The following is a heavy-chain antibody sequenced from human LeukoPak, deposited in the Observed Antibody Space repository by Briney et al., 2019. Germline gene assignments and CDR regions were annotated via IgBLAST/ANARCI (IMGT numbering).Heavy chain of an antibody. CDR3: ARDGVPAARDL. Sequence: GGSLRLSCAASRFTVSSNYMTWVRQAAGKGLEWVSVIYSGGSTYYADSVKGRFTISRDNSKNTLYLQMNSLRAEDTAVYYCARDGVPAARDLWGQGTMVIVSS. J-gene: IGHJ3*01. CDR1: RFTVSSNY. V-gene: IGHV3-66*01. D-gene: IGHD2-2*01. CDR2: IYSGGST.